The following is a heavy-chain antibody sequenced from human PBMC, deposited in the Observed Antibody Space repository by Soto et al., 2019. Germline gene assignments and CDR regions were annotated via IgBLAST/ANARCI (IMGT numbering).Heavy chain of an antibody. V-gene: IGHV4-34*01. J-gene: IGHJ6*03. D-gene: IGHD3-10*01. CDR2: INHSGST. CDR1: GGSFSGYY. CDR3: ARGRQYYYYYYYYMDV. Sequence: PSETLSLTCAVYGGSFSGYYWSWIRQPPGKGLEWIGEINHSGSTNYNPSLKSRVTISVDTSKNQFSLKLSSVTAADTAVYYCARGRQYYYYYYYYMDVWGKGTTVTVS.